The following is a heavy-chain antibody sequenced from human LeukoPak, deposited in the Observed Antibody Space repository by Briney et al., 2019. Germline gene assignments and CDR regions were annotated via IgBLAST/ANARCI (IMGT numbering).Heavy chain of an antibody. CDR3: ARDGDTAMVLYYFDY. CDR1: GFTFSSYG. Sequence: GGSLRLPCAASGFTFSSYGMHWVRQAPGKGLEWVAVIWYDGSNKYYADSVKGRFTISRDNSKNTLYLQMNSLRAEDTAVYYCARDGDTAMVLYYFDYWGQGTLVTVSS. D-gene: IGHD5-18*01. CDR2: IWYDGSNK. V-gene: IGHV3-33*01. J-gene: IGHJ4*02.